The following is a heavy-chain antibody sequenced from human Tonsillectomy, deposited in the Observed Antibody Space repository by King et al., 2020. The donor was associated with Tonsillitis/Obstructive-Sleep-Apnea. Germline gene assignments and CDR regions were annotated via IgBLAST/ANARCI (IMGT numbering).Heavy chain of an antibody. CDR3: AGLPSNDSFDI. V-gene: IGHV4-31*03. J-gene: IGHJ3*02. CDR2: IYYSGST. CDR1: GGPISSGGYY. Sequence: QLQESGPGLVKPSQTLSLTCTVSGGPISSGGYYWSWICQHPGKGLEWTGYIYYSGSTYYNPSLKSRATISVDTSKNQFSLKLSSVTAADTAVYYCAGLPSNDSFDIWGQGTMVTVSS.